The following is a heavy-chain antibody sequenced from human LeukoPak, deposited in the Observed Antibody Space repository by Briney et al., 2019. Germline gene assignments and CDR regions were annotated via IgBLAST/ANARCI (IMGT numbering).Heavy chain of an antibody. Sequence: ASVKVCCKASGYNFISYYMHWVRQAPGQGLEWMGIINPSGGSTSYAQKFQDRVTMTRDTSTSTVYMELSSLKSEDTAVYYCAREDVVLVDAVRYQYYGMDVWGQGTTVTVSS. V-gene: IGHV1-46*01. D-gene: IGHD2-8*01. CDR1: GYNFISYY. CDR3: AREDVVLVDAVRYQYYGMDV. J-gene: IGHJ6*02. CDR2: INPSGGST.